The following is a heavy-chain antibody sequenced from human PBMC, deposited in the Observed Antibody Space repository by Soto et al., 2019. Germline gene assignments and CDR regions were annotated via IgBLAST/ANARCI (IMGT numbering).Heavy chain of an antibody. CDR1: GYTFTTYG. CDR3: ARRGAYCSGGTCYHFDY. CDR2: ISTYNGNT. J-gene: IGHJ4*02. Sequence: QVHLVQSGAEVKKPGASVKVSCKASGYTFTTYGISWVRQAPGQGLEWMGWISTYNGNTNYEQKLQGRVTLTTDTLTSTAYMALRSLRSDDTAVYYCARRGAYCSGGTCYHFDYWGQGPLVTVSS. V-gene: IGHV1-18*04. D-gene: IGHD2-15*01.